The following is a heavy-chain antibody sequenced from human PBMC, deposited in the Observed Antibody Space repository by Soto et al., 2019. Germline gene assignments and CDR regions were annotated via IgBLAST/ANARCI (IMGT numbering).Heavy chain of an antibody. J-gene: IGHJ4*02. CDR1: GFSFRDYF. CDR2: IGPYSNTI. V-gene: IGHV3-11*01. CDR3: ARDDYTYGVY. Sequence: QVQLVESGGGLVKPGGSLRVSCAASGFSFRDYFMSWIRQAPGKGLEWVSYIGPYSNTIYYADSVKGRFTISRDDAKNSLYLQMNSLRGEDTAVYYCARDDYTYGVYWGQGTLVTVSS. D-gene: IGHD5-18*01.